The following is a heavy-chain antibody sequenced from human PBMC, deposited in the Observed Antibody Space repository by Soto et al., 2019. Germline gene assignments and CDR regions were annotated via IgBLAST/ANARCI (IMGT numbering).Heavy chain of an antibody. CDR3: ARDSDFWSGYYMPFDY. V-gene: IGHV1-3*01. CDR1: GYTFTSYA. D-gene: IGHD3-3*01. Sequence: ASVKVSCKASGYTFTSYAIHWVRQAPGERLEWMGWINAGNGKTKYSQKFQGRVTITRDTSASTAYMELSSLRSEDTAVYYCARDSDFWSGYYMPFDYWGQGTMVTV. J-gene: IGHJ4*02. CDR2: INAGNGKT.